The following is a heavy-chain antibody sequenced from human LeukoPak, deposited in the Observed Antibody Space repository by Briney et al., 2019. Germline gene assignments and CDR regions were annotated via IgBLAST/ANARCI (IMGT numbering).Heavy chain of an antibody. CDR3: ARDKGNYYDSSGYYYANYFDY. V-gene: IGHV3-66*01. CDR1: GFTVSSNY. Sequence: GGSLRLSCAASGFTVSSNYMSWVRQARGKGLEWVSDIYSGGSTYYADSVKGRFTISRDNSKNTLYLQMNSLRAEDTAVYYCARDKGNYYDSSGYYYANYFDYWGQGTLVTVSS. CDR2: IYSGGST. D-gene: IGHD3-22*01. J-gene: IGHJ4*02.